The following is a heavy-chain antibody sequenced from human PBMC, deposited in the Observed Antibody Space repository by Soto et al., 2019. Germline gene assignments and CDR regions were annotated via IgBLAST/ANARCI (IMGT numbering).Heavy chain of an antibody. D-gene: IGHD5-18*01. Sequence: QVQLQESGPGLVKPSQTLSLTCTVSGGSISSGDYYWSWIRQPPGKGLEWIGYIYYSGSTYYNPSLKSRLTISVDTSQKQFSLKLSSVTAADTAVYYCARVDTAMVRGLGYWGQGTLVTVSS. V-gene: IGHV4-30-4*01. CDR3: ARVDTAMVRGLGY. CDR1: GGSISSGDYY. J-gene: IGHJ4*02. CDR2: IYYSGST.